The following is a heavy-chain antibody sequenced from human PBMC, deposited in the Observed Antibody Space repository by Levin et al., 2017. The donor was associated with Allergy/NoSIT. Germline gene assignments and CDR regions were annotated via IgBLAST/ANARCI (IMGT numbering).Heavy chain of an antibody. V-gene: IGHV3-30-3*01. Sequence: PGGSLRLSCAASGFTFSSYAMHWVRQAPGKGLEWVAVISYDGSNKYYADSVKGRFTISRDNSKNTLYLQMNSLRAEDTAVYYCARDLYDSGYDWGLFDYWGQGTLVTVSS. D-gene: IGHD5-12*01. CDR2: ISYDGSNK. CDR3: ARDLYDSGYDWGLFDY. J-gene: IGHJ4*02. CDR1: GFTFSSYA.